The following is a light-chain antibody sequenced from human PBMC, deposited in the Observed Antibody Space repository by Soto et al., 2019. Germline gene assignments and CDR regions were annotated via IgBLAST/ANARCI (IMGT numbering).Light chain of an antibody. CDR1: STDIGGYTH. CDR3: SSYSRTTTRVV. CDR2: EVD. J-gene: IGLJ2*01. Sequence: QSALTQPASVSGSPGQSITISCTGTSTDIGGYTHVSWYQQYPGKVPKLMIYEVDNRPSGVSNRFSGSKSGSTASLTISGLQAEDEADYFCSSYSRTTTRVVFGGGTKLTVL. V-gene: IGLV2-14*01.